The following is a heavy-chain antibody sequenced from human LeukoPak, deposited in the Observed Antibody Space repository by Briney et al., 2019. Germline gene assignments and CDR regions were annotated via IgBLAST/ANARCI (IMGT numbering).Heavy chain of an antibody. CDR1: GGTFSSYA. CDR3: ARDETGDPRVGY. J-gene: IGHJ4*02. V-gene: IGHV1-69*04. Sequence: GASVKVSCKASGGTFSSYAISWVRQAPGQGLEWMGRIIPIFGIANYAQKFQGRVTITADKSTSTAYMELSSLRSEDTAVYYRARDETGDPRVGYWGQGTLVTVSS. CDR2: IIPIFGIA. D-gene: IGHD7-27*01.